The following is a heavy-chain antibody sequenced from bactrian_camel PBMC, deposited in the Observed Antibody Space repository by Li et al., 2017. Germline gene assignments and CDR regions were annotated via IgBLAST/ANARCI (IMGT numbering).Heavy chain of an antibody. CDR3: ATEIAPVVGSWYS. V-gene: IGHV3S54*01. J-gene: IGHJ6*01. Sequence: HVQLVESGGNSVQAGGTLNISCAVSGYRFRANCMGWFRQAPGKEREGVARIATGSGNTYYADSVKGRFTISQDNAKNTVYLQMNSLKTEDTAVYYCATEIAPVVGSWYSWGQGTQVTVS. D-gene: IGHD6*01. CDR1: GYRFRANC. CDR2: IATGSGNT.